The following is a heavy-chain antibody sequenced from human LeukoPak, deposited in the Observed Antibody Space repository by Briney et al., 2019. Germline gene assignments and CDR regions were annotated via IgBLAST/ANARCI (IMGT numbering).Heavy chain of an antibody. CDR1: GDSISSSNYY. CDR3: ARYSTVTRFDY. Sequence: SETLSLTCTVSGDSISSSNYYWSWIRQPPGKGLEWIGTIHYSGGTYHNPSLKSRLTLSVDTSKNHFSLKLGSVTAADMAAYYCARYSTVTRFDYWGQGTLVTVSS. CDR2: IHYSGGT. V-gene: IGHV4-39*02. J-gene: IGHJ4*02. D-gene: IGHD4-17*01.